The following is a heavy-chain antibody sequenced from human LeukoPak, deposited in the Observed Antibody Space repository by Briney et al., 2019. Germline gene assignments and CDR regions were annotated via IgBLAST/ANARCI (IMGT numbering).Heavy chain of an antibody. V-gene: IGHV5-10-1*01. CDR2: IDPSDSYT. CDR3: ATVTTIYYYYGMDV. D-gene: IGHD4-17*01. J-gene: IGHJ6*02. Sequence: GESLKISCKGSGYSFTSYWVTWVRQMPGKGLEWMGRIDPSDSYTNYSPSFQGHVTISADKSISTAYLQWSSLKASDTAMYYCATVTTIYYYYGMDVWGQGTTVTVSS. CDR1: GYSFTSYW.